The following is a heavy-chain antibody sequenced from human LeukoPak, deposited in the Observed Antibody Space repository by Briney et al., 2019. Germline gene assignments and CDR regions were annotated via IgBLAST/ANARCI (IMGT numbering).Heavy chain of an antibody. D-gene: IGHD5-18*01. J-gene: IGHJ4*02. Sequence: SETLSLTCTVSGVSISSHYWGWIRQPPGKGLEWIGYVRDSENTKDNPSLSSRITLSADTSMNQLSLRLSSVTAADTAVYYCATIKRGSIFGYFDFWGQGILVTVSS. V-gene: IGHV4-59*11. CDR2: VRDSENT. CDR1: GVSISSHY. CDR3: ATIKRGSIFGYFDF.